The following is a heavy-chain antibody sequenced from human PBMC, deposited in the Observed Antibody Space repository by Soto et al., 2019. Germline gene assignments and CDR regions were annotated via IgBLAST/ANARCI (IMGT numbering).Heavy chain of an antibody. D-gene: IGHD2-2*02. Sequence: PSETLSLTCTVSGGSISSYYWSWIRQPAGKGLEWIGRIYTSGSTNYNPSLKSRVTMSVDTSKNQFSLKLSSVTAADTAVYYCARDLGYCSSTSCYTLWDYWGQGTLVTVSS. J-gene: IGHJ4*02. CDR2: IYTSGST. CDR3: ARDLGYCSSTSCYTLWDY. CDR1: GGSISSYY. V-gene: IGHV4-4*07.